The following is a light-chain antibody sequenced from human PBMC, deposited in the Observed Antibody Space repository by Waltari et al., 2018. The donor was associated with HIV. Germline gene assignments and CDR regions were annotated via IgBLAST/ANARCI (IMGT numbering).Light chain of an antibody. CDR2: EVS. J-gene: IGLJ1*01. V-gene: IGLV2-8*01. CDR3: QVWDSSSDRLYV. Sequence: QSALTQPPSASGSPGPSVPISCTGTSSDVGGYNYVSWSQQHPGKAPKLMIYEVSKRPSGVPDRFFGSKSGNTASLTISRVEAGDEADYYCQVWDSSSDRLYVFGTGTKVTVL. CDR1: SSDVGGYNY.